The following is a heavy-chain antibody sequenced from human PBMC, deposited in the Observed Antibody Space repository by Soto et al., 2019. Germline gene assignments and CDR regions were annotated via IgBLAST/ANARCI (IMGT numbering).Heavy chain of an antibody. Sequence: GASVKVSCKASGYTFTSYYMHWVRQAPGQGLEWMGIINPSGGSTSYAQKFQGRVTMTRDTSTSTVYMGLSSLRSEDTAVYYCAREYSSGWYRYGMDVRGQGTTVTVSS. V-gene: IGHV1-46*01. CDR1: GYTFTSYY. D-gene: IGHD6-19*01. J-gene: IGHJ6*02. CDR3: AREYSSGWYRYGMDV. CDR2: INPSGGST.